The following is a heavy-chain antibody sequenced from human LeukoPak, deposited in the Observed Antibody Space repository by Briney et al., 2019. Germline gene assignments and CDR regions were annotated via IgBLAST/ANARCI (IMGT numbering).Heavy chain of an antibody. CDR1: GFTFSSYW. D-gene: IGHD3-10*01. V-gene: IGHV3-23*01. J-gene: IGHJ4*02. CDR2: INSNGGST. Sequence: GGSLRLSCAASGFTFSSYWMSWVRQAPGKGLEWVARINSNGGSTATADSAKGRGTISRDRANNKLYLQMHSLRAENTAVDYCAKDLLVVVRGWLVYWGQGPLVPVSS. CDR3: AKDLLVVVRGWLVY.